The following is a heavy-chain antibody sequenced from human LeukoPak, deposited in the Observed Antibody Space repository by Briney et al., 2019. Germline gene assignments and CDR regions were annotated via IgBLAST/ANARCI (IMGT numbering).Heavy chain of an antibody. J-gene: IGHJ3*02. Sequence: GGSLRLSCAASGFTVSSNDMNWVRQAPGKGLEWVSLLYSGGNTYYADSVKGRFTISRDNSKNTLYLQLDSLRAEDTAVYYCAGVMRGAFDIWGQGTLVTVPS. V-gene: IGHV3-53*01. CDR1: GFTVSSND. CDR3: AGVMRGAFDI. CDR2: LYSGGNT.